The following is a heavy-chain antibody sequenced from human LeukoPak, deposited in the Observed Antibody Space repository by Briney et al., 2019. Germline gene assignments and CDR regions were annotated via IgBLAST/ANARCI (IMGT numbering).Heavy chain of an antibody. CDR2: INPNSGGT. D-gene: IGHD3-16*02. CDR1: GYTFIGYY. V-gene: IGHV1-2*02. Sequence: ASVKVSCKASGYTFIGYYMHWVRQAPGQGLEWMGWINPNSGGTNYAQKRQGRVTMTTDTSTSTGYLGLRSLTFCEPARYYCGRDQSYGPFMITFGGVVAPSPLDYWGEGTLVTVSS. J-gene: IGHJ4*02. CDR3: GRDQSYGPFMITFGGVVAPSPLDY.